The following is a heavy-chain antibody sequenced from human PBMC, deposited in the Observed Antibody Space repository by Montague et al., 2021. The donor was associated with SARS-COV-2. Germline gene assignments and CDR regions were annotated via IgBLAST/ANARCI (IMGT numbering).Heavy chain of an antibody. D-gene: IGHD3-3*01. CDR2: IYYSGST. Sequence: SETLSLTCTVSGGSISSSSYYWGWIRQPPGKGLEWIGYIYYSGSTNHNPSLKSRVTISVDTSKNQFSLKLSSVTAADTAVYYCASQVPDFWSGIDYWGQGTLVTVSS. CDR3: ASQVPDFWSGIDY. V-gene: IGHV4-61*05. CDR1: GGSISSSSYY. J-gene: IGHJ4*02.